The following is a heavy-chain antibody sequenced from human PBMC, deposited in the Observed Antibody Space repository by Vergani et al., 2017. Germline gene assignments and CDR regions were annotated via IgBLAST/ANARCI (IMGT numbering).Heavy chain of an antibody. Sequence: QVQLQESGPGLVKPSETLSLTCTVSGGSISSYYWSWIRQPPGKGLEWIGYIYYSGSTNYNPSLKSRVTISVDTSKNQFSLKLSAVTAAETAVYYCAPGRDGYNSIWGQGTLVTVSS. CDR1: GGSISSYY. V-gene: IGHV4-59*01. CDR2: IYYSGST. D-gene: IGHD5-24*01. CDR3: APGRDGYNSI. J-gene: IGHJ4*02.